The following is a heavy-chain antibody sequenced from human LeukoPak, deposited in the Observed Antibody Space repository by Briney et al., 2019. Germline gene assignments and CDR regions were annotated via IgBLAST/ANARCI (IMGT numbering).Heavy chain of an antibody. Sequence: TGGSLRLSCAASGFTLSPYAMNWVRQAPGKGLKWIAFISDSGHTKYNEDSVKGRFTISRDNAKNSLFLQMNSLRDEDTAVYYCARKELEGSWFDPWGQGTLVTVTS. CDR1: GFTLSPYA. J-gene: IGHJ5*02. CDR2: ISDSGHTK. V-gene: IGHV3-48*02. CDR3: ARKELEGSWFDP. D-gene: IGHD3-3*01.